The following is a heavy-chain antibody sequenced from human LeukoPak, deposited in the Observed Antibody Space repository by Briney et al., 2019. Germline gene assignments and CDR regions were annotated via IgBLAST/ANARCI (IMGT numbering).Heavy chain of an antibody. CDR1: GYTFTSYA. V-gene: IGHV1-3*01. J-gene: IGHJ5*02. CDR2: INAGNGNT. CDR3: AMDNYGDYASRWFDP. D-gene: IGHD4-17*01. Sequence: ASVKVSCKASGYTFTSYAMHWVRQAPGQRLEWMGWINAGNGNTKYSQQFQGRVTITRDTSASTAYMELSSLRSEDTAVYYCAMDNYGDYASRWFDPWGQGTLVTVSS.